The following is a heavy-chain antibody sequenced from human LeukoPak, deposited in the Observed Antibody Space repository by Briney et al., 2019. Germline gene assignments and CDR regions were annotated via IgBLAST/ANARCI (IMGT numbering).Heavy chain of an antibody. V-gene: IGHV3-66*02. CDR3: ARNLDYYYMAV. CDR2: IYSGGST. CDR1: GFTVSSNY. J-gene: IGHJ6*03. Sequence: GGSLRLSCAASGFTVSSNYMSWVRQAPGKGLEWVSVIYSGGSTYYADSVKGRFTISRDNSKNTLYLQTNSLRAETAPVYYCARNLDYYYMAVWGKGTTVTVSS.